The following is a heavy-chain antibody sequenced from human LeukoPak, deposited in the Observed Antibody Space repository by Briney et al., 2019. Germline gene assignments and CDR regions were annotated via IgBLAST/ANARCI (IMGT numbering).Heavy chain of an antibody. Sequence: GGSLRLSCAASGFTFSSYDMSWARQAPGKGLEWVSAISGSGGSTYYADSVKGRFTISRDNSKSTLYLQMNSLRAEDTAVYYCAKDRHAPGRYCSSTTCFPFDSWGQGTLVTVSS. CDR3: AKDRHAPGRYCSSTTCFPFDS. J-gene: IGHJ5*01. CDR2: ISGSGGST. V-gene: IGHV3-23*01. CDR1: GFTFSSYD. D-gene: IGHD2-2*01.